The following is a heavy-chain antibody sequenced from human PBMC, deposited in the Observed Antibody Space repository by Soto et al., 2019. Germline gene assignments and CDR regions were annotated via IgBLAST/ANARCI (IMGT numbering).Heavy chain of an antibody. CDR1: GFTFSSYE. Sequence: GGSLRLSCAASGFTFSSYEMNGVRQAPGQGLEWVSYISDSGGTVYYADSVKVRFTVSRDNAQNSVYLQRNTLRPEDTAVYYCARDLLHYDFWSGYSAYFYYGMDVWGQGTTVNVSS. J-gene: IGHJ6*02. CDR3: ARDLLHYDFWSGYSAYFYYGMDV. CDR2: ISDSGGTV. V-gene: IGHV3-48*03. D-gene: IGHD3-3*01.